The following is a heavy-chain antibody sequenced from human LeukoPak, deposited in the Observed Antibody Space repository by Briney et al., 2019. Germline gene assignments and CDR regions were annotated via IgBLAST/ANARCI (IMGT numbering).Heavy chain of an antibody. Sequence: ASVKVSCKASGGTFSSYAINWVRQAPGQGLEWMGRIIPILSLANYGQNFQGRVTITADTSTSTAYMELSSLRSDDTAVYYCAREMGWARVGARGDAFDIWGQGTMVTVSS. CDR3: AREMGWARVGARGDAFDI. CDR2: IIPILSLA. V-gene: IGHV1-69*04. D-gene: IGHD3-3*01. J-gene: IGHJ3*02. CDR1: GGTFSSYA.